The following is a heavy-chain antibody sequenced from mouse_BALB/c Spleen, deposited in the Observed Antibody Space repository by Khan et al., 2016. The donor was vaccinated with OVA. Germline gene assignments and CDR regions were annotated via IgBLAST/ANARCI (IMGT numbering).Heavy chain of an antibody. V-gene: IGHV1S81*02. CDR1: GYTFTSYY. CDR3: ARSGYGNPFAY. J-gene: IGHJ3*01. CDR2: IKPSNGDT. D-gene: IGHD2-1*01. Sequence: QVQLQQPGAELVKPGASVKISCKASGYTFTSYYMYWVKQRPGQGLEWLGGIKPSNGDTHFNEKFKNKATLTVDKSSSTAYMQLSSLTSEDSSVYDCARSGYGNPFAYWGQGSLVTVSA.